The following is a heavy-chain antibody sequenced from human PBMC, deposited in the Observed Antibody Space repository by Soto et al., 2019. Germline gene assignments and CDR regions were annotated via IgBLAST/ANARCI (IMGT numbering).Heavy chain of an antibody. J-gene: IGHJ4*02. CDR2: IYSGGTT. CDR3: AKGGEVKEPFAY. Sequence: EVQLVESGGALVQPGGSLRLSCAASGFTVSNSYMSWVRQAPGKGLEWVSVIYSGGTTFYADSVKGRFTISRDSSKNTLYLQMNGLRGEDTAVYHYAKGGEVKEPFAYWGQGTPVTVSS. CDR1: GFTVSNSY. D-gene: IGHD2-21*01. V-gene: IGHV3-66*01.